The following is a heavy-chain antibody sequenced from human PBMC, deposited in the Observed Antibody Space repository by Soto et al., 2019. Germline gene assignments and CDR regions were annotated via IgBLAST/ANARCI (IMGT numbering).Heavy chain of an antibody. J-gene: IGHJ4*02. V-gene: IGHV4-38-2*01. D-gene: IGHD2-15*01. CDR3: AIKDNVCDYPD. Sequence: SETLSPTFAVSGGSIIINYSWAWIRQSPGEGLVWNASINHSGTTHYTPSLESRVIIAVDPSGSLYASRLTSVSAADWGVYYCAIKDNVCDYPDCGQGTMVTVSS. CDR1: GGSIIINYS. CDR2: INHSGTT.